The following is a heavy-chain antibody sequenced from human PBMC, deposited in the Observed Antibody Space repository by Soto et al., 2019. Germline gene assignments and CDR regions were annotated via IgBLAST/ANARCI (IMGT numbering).Heavy chain of an antibody. Sequence: SETLSLTCTVSGGSISSSGYYWSWIRQHPGKGLEWIGYIYYSGSTYYNPSLKSRVTISVDTSKNQFSLKLSSVTAADTAVYYCARDRLRRSSSTSYYYGMDVWGQGTTVTVSS. V-gene: IGHV4-31*03. J-gene: IGHJ6*02. D-gene: IGHD6-13*01. CDR2: IYYSGST. CDR1: GGSISSSGYY. CDR3: ARDRLRRSSSTSYYYGMDV.